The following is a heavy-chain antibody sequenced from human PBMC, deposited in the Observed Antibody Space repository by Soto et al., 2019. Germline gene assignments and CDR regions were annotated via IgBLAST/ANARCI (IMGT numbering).Heavy chain of an antibody. CDR3: AKGRMKGGTVTTFDY. V-gene: IGHV3-30*18. CDR2: ISYDGSNK. CDR1: GFTFSSYG. J-gene: IGHJ4*02. D-gene: IGHD4-17*01. Sequence: PVGSLRLSCAASGFTFSSYGMHWVRQAPGKGLEWVAVISYDGSNKYYADSVKGRFTISRDNSKNTLYLQMNSLRAEDTAVYYCAKGRMKGGTVTTFDYWGQGTLVTVSS.